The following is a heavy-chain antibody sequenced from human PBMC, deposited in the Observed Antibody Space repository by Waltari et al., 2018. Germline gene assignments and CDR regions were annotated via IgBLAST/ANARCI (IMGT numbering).Heavy chain of an antibody. CDR3: ARHGDRQLPPNIFDWFDP. D-gene: IGHD2-2*01. J-gene: IGHJ5*02. CDR1: GGSISSSSYY. V-gene: IGHV4-39*01. CDR2: IYYIGGT. Sequence: QLQLQESGPGLVKPSETLSLTCTVSGGSISSSSYYWGWIRQPPGKGLEWIGSIYYIGGTYYNPSLKSRVTISVDTSKNQFSLKLSSVTAADTAVYYCARHGDRQLPPNIFDWFDPWGQGTLVTVSS.